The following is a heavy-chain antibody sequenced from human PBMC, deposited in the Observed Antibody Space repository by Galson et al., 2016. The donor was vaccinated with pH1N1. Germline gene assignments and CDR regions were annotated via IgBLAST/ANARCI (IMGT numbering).Heavy chain of an antibody. CDR2: MSPNNDNT. CDR3: ARGGYCSGGSCYDVSDY. Sequence: SVKVSWTACGWGFCGDDGKGVREGGGGGVVWLARMSPNNDNTGYAQKFQGRVTMTRNTSISTAYMELSSLRSEDTAVYYCARGGYCSGGSCYDVSDYWGPENRGT. D-gene: IGHD2-15*01. J-gene: IGHJ4*01. CDR1: GWGFCGDD. V-gene: IGHV1-8*01.